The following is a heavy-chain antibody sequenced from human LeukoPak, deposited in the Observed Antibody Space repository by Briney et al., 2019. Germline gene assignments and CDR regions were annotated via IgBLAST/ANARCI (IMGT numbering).Heavy chain of an antibody. J-gene: IGHJ4*02. D-gene: IGHD3-22*01. CDR1: GFTFSSFA. V-gene: IGHV3-23*01. Sequence: GGSLRLSCAASGFTFSSFAMSWVRQAPGKGLEWVSAISGSGGSTYYADSVKGRFTISRDNSKNTLYLQMNSLRAEDTAVYYCAKSYYDSSGHQTSPLDYWGQGTLVTVSS. CDR3: AKSYYDSSGHQTSPLDY. CDR2: ISGSGGST.